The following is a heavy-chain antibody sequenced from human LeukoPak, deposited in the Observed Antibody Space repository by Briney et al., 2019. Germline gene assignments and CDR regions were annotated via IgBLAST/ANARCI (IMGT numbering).Heavy chain of an antibody. D-gene: IGHD5-12*01. V-gene: IGHV3-7*01. CDR2: MKQDGSEK. CDR3: ARDLGHTGYDLYDY. Sequence: GGCLRLSCAVSGINFRGYWMAWVRQAPGKGLEWVANMKQDGSEKYYVDSVKGRFTISRDNAKNSLYLEMNSLRVEDTAVYYCARDLGHTGYDLYDYWGQGTLVTVSS. J-gene: IGHJ4*02. CDR1: GINFRGYW.